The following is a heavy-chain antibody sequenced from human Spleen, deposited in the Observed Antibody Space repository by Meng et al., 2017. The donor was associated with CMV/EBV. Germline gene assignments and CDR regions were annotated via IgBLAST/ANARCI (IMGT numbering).Heavy chain of an antibody. CDR2: INPNSGGT. Sequence: ASVKVSCKASGYTFTGYYMHWVRRAPGQGLEWMGWINPNSGGTNYAQKFQGRVTMTRDTSISTAYMELSRLRSDDTAVYYCARAPLYPADFVNSPDYYYGMDVWGQGTTVTVSS. D-gene: IGHD4-23*01. V-gene: IGHV1-2*02. CDR1: GYTFTGYY. CDR3: ARAPLYPADFVNSPDYYYGMDV. J-gene: IGHJ6*02.